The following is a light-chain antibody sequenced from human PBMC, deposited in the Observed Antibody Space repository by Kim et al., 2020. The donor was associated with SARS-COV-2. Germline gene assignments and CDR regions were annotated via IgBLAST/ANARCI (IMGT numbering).Light chain of an antibody. CDR1: QSLSSE. J-gene: IGKJ4*01. Sequence: DIQMTQSPSTLSASVGDRVTITCRASQSLSSELAWYQQKPGQVPKFLIYQASTLESGVPSRFSGSGSGTEFTLTISSLQPDDSATYYCQQDKSYPLTFGGGTKVEI. V-gene: IGKV1-5*03. CDR2: QAS. CDR3: QQDKSYPLT.